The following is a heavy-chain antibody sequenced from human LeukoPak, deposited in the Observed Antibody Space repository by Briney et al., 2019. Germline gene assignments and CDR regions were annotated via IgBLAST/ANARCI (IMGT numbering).Heavy chain of an antibody. J-gene: IGHJ6*03. CDR1: GDTSSSYA. CDR2: IIPIYGTA. Sequence: SVKVSCKASGDTSSSYAISWVRQAPGHGLEWVGGIIPIYGTANYAQKFQGRVTITTDESTTTAYMELSSLRTEDTAVYYCARSPSAHWGRDYYYYMDVWGKGTTVIVSS. D-gene: IGHD3-16*01. CDR3: ARSPSAHWGRDYYYYMDV. V-gene: IGHV1-69*05.